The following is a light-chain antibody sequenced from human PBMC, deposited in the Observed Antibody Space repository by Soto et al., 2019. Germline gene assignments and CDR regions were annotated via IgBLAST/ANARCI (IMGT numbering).Light chain of an antibody. J-gene: IGKJ1*01. CDR2: AAS. CDR1: QGIRNE. V-gene: IGKV1-6*01. CDR3: LQDYNYPWT. Sequence: IQMTQKTYSLSASVGDRVTITCRASQGIRNELSWFQQRPGNAPTLLISAASSLQSGVPSRFSGSGSGTDFTLTISSLQPEDFATYYCLQDYNYPWTFGHRSK.